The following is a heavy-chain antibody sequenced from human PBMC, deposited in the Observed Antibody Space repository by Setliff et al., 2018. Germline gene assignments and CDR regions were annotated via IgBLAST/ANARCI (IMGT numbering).Heavy chain of an antibody. CDR3: ARATSGWYSAYYYYMDV. D-gene: IGHD6-19*01. J-gene: IGHJ6*03. Sequence: SETLSLTCAVSDFSVPTVYYWTWIRQPPGKGLEWIASVYYRGTTYYNPSLESRVSVSVDTSKNQFSLNLTSVTAADTAVYYCARATSGWYSAYYYYMDVWGKGTTVTAP. CDR2: VYYRGTT. CDR1: DFSVPTVYY. V-gene: IGHV4-38-2*01.